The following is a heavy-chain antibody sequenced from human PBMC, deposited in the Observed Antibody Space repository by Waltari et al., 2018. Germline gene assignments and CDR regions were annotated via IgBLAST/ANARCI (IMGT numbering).Heavy chain of an antibody. D-gene: IGHD3-3*01. V-gene: IGHV1-18*01. CDR1: GFTFNSFG. J-gene: IGHJ4*02. CDR3: ARAYYDFWSGYDDDY. Sequence: QLVQSGPEVKKPGTAVTVSCKASGFTFNSFGISWVRQAPGQGREGMGWISAYNGNKNYAQKLQGRVTMTTDTSTSTAYMELRSQRADDTAVYDCARAYYDFWSGYDDDYWGQGTLVTVSS. CDR2: ISAYNGNK.